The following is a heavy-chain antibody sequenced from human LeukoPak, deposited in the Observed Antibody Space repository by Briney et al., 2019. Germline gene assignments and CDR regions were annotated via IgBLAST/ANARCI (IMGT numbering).Heavy chain of an antibody. V-gene: IGHV3-9*01. CDR3: AKGSEQWLVRPIDY. Sequence: GGSLRLSCAASGFTFDDYAMHWVRQAPGKGLEWVSGISWNSGSIGYADSVKGRFTISRDNAKNSLYLQMNSQRAEDTALYYCAKGSEQWLVRPIDYWGQGTLVTVSS. CDR2: ISWNSGSI. D-gene: IGHD6-19*01. J-gene: IGHJ4*02. CDR1: GFTFDDYA.